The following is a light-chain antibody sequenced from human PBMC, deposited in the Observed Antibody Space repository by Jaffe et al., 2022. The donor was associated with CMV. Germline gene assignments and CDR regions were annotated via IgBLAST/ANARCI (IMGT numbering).Light chain of an antibody. J-gene: IGKJ1*01. CDR1: QSISSW. V-gene: IGKV1-5*03. CDR3: QQYNSLWT. CDR2: KAS. Sequence: DIQMTQFPSALSASVGDRVTINCRASQSISSWLAWYQQKPGKVPMLLIYKASNLESGVPSRFSGSGSGTEFTLTISSLQPDDFATYYCQQYNSLWTFGQGTKVEIK.